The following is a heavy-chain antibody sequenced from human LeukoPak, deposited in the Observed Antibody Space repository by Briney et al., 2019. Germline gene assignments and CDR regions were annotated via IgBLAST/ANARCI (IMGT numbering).Heavy chain of an antibody. D-gene: IGHD6-13*01. Sequence: SETLSLTCTVSGGSISSYYWSWIRQPAGKGLEWIGHIYSSGSTNYNPSLKSRVTMSVDTSKNQFSLKLSSVTAADTAVYYCARGGGSWYYYYMDVWGKGTTVTISS. CDR3: ARGGGSWYYYYMDV. CDR2: IYSSGST. V-gene: IGHV4-4*07. CDR1: GGSISSYY. J-gene: IGHJ6*03.